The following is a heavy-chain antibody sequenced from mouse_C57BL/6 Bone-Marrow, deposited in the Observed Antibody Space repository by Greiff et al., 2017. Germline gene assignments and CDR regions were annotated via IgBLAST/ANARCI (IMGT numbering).Heavy chain of an antibody. J-gene: IGHJ3*01. CDR3: AREGGGYYGISFAY. Sequence: QVQLKESGAELVRPGASVKLSCKASGYTFTDYYINWVKQRPGQGLEWIARIYPGSGNTYYNEKFKGKATLTAEKSSSTAYMQRSSLTSEDSAVYCCAREGGGYYGISFAYWGQGTLVTVSA. CDR2: IYPGSGNT. CDR1: GYTFTDYY. V-gene: IGHV1-76*01. D-gene: IGHD2-1*01.